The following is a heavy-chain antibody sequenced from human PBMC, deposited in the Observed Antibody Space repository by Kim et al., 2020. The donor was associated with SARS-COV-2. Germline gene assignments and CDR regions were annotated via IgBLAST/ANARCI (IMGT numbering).Heavy chain of an antibody. CDR3: ARDLRLTVAGTLAFDI. Sequence: SETLSLTCAVSGGSISSSTWWSWVRQPPEKGLEWIGEISHSGITNYNPSLKRRVTISIDKSNNQFSLKLNSVTAADTAVYYCARDLRLTVAGTLAFDIWGQGTMVTVSS. CDR1: GGSISSSTW. D-gene: IGHD6-19*01. J-gene: IGHJ3*02. CDR2: ISHSGIT. V-gene: IGHV4-4*02.